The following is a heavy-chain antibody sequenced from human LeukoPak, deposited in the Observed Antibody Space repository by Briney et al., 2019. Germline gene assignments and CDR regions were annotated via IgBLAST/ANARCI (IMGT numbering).Heavy chain of an antibody. D-gene: IGHD6-13*01. CDR1: GFTFTDYP. V-gene: IGHV3-48*02. Sequence: GGSLRLSCATSGFTFTDYPMNWVRQAPGKGLEWVSNIRTTAEGANYAYYADSVKGRVTISRDDAKNTLYLHMNSLRDDDTAVYYCASLIAAAGTGDWGQGTLVTVSS. J-gene: IGHJ4*02. CDR3: ASLIAAAGTGD. CDR2: IRTTAEGANYA.